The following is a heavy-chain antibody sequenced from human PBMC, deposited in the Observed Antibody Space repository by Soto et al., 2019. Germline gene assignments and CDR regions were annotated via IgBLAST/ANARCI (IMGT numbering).Heavy chain of an antibody. J-gene: IGHJ6*02. CDR1: XLNXXSYG. CDR3: ATEHVLRFFFPPYGMDV. V-gene: IGHV3-23*01. D-gene: IGHD3-3*01. CDR2: ISGSGGST. Sequence: GXLXXXXAASXLNXXSYGXXXXXXXXXXGLEGFSGISGSGGSTYYADSVKGRFTISRDNSNNTLYLQMNSLRAEDTAVYYCATEHVLRFFFPPYGMDVWGQGTTVTVSS.